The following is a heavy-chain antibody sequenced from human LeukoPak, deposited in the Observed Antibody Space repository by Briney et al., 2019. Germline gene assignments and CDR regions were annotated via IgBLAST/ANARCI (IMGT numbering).Heavy chain of an antibody. D-gene: IGHD6-19*01. J-gene: IGHJ4*02. Sequence: GGSLRLSCAASGFTFSNYATSWVRQAPGKGLEWVSGISGSGNSTYYADSVKGRFTISRDNSKNTLYVQMNSLRAGDTAVYFCAKMPVSYSSGWTNFNYWGQGTLVTVSS. CDR2: ISGSGNST. V-gene: IGHV3-23*01. CDR1: GFTFSNYA. CDR3: AKMPVSYSSGWTNFNY.